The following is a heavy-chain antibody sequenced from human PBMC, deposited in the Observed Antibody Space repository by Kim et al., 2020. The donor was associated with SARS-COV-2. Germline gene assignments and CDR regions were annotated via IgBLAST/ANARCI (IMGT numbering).Heavy chain of an antibody. CDR3: ASATMGATSEYFQH. CDR1: GGSISSYY. J-gene: IGHJ1*01. V-gene: IGHV4-59*01. CDR2: IYYSGST. Sequence: SETLSLTCTVSGGSISSYYWSWIRQPPGKGLEWIGYIYYSGSTNYNPSLKSRVTISVDTSKNQFSLKLSSVTAADTAVYYCASATMGATSEYFQHWGQGTLVTVSS. D-gene: IGHD1-26*01.